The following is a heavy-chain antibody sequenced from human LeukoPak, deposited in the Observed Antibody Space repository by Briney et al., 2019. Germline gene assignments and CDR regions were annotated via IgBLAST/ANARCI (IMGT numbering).Heavy chain of an antibody. CDR3: ARGPSGYHNT. CDR1: GFTFSGFA. CDR2: ISRSGEST. V-gene: IGHV3-23*01. J-gene: IGHJ4*02. D-gene: IGHD5-12*01. Sequence: GGSLRLSCAASGFTFSGFAMSWIRQAPGKGLEWVSSISRSGESTFYADSVRGRFTISRDNSKNTVSLQMESLRAEDTALYYCARGPSGYHNTGGQGTLVTVSS.